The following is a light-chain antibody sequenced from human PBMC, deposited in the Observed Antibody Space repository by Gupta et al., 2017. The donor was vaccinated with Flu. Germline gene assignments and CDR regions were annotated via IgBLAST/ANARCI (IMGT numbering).Light chain of an antibody. Sequence: PTPPSSSVRDNVTITCRARQIVSSYLTWYQQIPGQAPNVLIYAASILQTGVPSRFIGSGSGTDFTLTISGLQPEDSAMYYCQQNYNTPWTFGQGTKVEIK. V-gene: IGKV1-39*01. CDR1: QIVSSY. J-gene: IGKJ1*01. CDR2: AAS. CDR3: QQNYNTPWT.